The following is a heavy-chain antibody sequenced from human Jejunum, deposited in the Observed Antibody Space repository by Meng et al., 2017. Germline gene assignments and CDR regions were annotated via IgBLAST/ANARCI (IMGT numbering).Heavy chain of an antibody. J-gene: IGHJ4*02. Sequence: SETLSLTCAVSGGAISSGADYGGWIRQPPGKGLEWIASFHYSGNTYYTPSLKSRVTISVDTSNNQFSLKLNSLTAADTAVYYCARFTPDTGPFDYWGQGTLVTVSS. CDR3: ARFTPDTGPFDY. CDR2: FHYSGNT. D-gene: IGHD2-15*01. V-gene: IGHV4-39*07. CDR1: GGAISSGADY.